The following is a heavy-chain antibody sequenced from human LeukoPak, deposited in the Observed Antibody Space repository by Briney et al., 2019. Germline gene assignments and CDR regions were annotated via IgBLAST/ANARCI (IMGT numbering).Heavy chain of an antibody. CDR3: ARVGVAAKSSRYFDS. CDR2: IYYSGST. V-gene: IGHV4-39*07. Sequence: SETLSLTCTVSGGSISSSSYYWGWIRQPPGKGLEWIGTIYYSGSTYYNPSLKSRVTISVDTSKNQFSLKLSSVTAADTAVYYCARVGVAAKSSRYFDSWGQGTLVAVSS. CDR1: GGSISSSSYY. D-gene: IGHD2-15*01. J-gene: IGHJ4*02.